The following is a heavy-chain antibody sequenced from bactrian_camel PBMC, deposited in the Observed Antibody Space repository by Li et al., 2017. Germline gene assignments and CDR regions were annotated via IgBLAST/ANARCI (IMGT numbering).Heavy chain of an antibody. CDR2: IASDGRTKYT. D-gene: IGHD5*01. V-gene: IGHV3S26*01. J-gene: IGHJ4*01. CDR1: GYTYSTYC. Sequence: VESGGGSVQAGGSLRLSCAASGYTYSTYCMGWFRQEPGKEREGVAHIASDGRTKYTSYADSVKGRFTISTDNAKNTLYLQMNSLKSDDTALYYCATHMGWIPDDAKDWGQGTQGTVS. CDR3: ATHMGWIPDDAKD.